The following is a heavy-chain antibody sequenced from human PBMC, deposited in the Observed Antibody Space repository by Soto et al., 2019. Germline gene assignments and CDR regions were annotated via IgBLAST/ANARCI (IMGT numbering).Heavy chain of an antibody. CDR2: MSNNGDTA. CDR1: EFPFTPYA. D-gene: IGHD3-16*02. J-gene: IGHJ4*02. V-gene: IGHV3-23*01. CDR3: AKSRVFIGAIVTLLDS. Sequence: EVQLLESGGGLVQPGGSLQLSCATPEFPFTPYARVWVGQAPEKGLGWFPIMSNNGDTAYYADSVKGRFPISRGNSENTLYLQMNGMRADDTALYFCAKSRVFIGAIVTLLDSWGQGTQVTVSS.